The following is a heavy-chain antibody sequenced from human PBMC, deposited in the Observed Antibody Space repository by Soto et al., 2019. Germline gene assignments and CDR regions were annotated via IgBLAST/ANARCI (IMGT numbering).Heavy chain of an antibody. CDR2: IYSGGST. V-gene: IGHV3-66*01. CDR3: ARDLRDYIWGSYQGI. Sequence: EVQLVESGGGLVQPGGSLRLSCAASGFTVSSNYMSWVRQAPGKGLEWVSVIYSGGSTYYADSVKDRFTISRDNSKNTLYLQMNSLRAEDTAVYYCARDLRDYIWGSYQGIWGQGTMVTVSS. J-gene: IGHJ3*02. D-gene: IGHD3-16*02. CDR1: GFTVSSNY.